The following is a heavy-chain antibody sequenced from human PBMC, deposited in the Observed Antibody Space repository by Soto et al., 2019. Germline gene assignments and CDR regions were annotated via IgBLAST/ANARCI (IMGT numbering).Heavy chain of an antibody. CDR2: LTPGGETT. Sequence: PGVSLRLTRAASGFNFRREAKNWVRQAPVQGLEWISALTPGGETTYYINSVKGRFTIARDNAKDTLFLQMNSLTDADTPLHYCVKDSSVSWKYPDLDYWGQGILPTVSS. CDR1: GFNFRREA. J-gene: IGHJ4*02. CDR3: VKDSSVSWKYPDLDY. V-gene: IGHV3-23*01. D-gene: IGHD1-7*01.